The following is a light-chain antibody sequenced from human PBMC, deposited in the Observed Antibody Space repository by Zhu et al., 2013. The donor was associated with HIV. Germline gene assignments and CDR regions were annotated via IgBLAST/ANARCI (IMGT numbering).Light chain of an antibody. CDR3: QQFNNLPPYT. CDR2: DAS. CDR1: EDINIY. V-gene: IGKV1-33*01. Sequence: DIQVTQSPSSLSASVGDRVTITCQASEDINIYLNWYQQKPGKAPNLLIYDASNLETGVPSRFSGSGSGTHFTFSITNLQPEDIATYYCQQFNNLPPYTFGQGTRLEIK. J-gene: IGKJ2*01.